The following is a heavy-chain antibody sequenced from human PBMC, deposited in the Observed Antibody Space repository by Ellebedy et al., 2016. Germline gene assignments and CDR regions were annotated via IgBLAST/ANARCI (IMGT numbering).Heavy chain of an antibody. Sequence: SGPTLVKPTQTLTLTCTFSGFSLTTNQVVVGWVRQPPGKALEWLARIDWDDDKFYSTSLKTRLTISKDTSKNQVVLTMTNMDPVDTATYYCARIGDCIGGSCYSFDYWGQGTLVTVSS. J-gene: IGHJ4*02. D-gene: IGHD2-15*01. V-gene: IGHV2-70*04. CDR1: GFSLTTNQVV. CDR2: IDWDDDK. CDR3: ARIGDCIGGSCYSFDY.